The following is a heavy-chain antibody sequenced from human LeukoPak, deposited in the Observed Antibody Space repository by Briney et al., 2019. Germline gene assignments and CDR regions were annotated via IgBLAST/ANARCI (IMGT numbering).Heavy chain of an antibody. CDR2: ISGRGSSI. CDR3: ARAKVGARNAFDI. Sequence: GGSLRLSCVGSGYTFSDFEMNWVRQAPGKGLEWVAYISGRGSSIYYLDSVKGRFTISRDNAKNSLYLQMNSLRAEDTAVYYCARAKVGARNAFDIWGQGTMVTVSS. V-gene: IGHV3-48*03. J-gene: IGHJ3*02. D-gene: IGHD1-26*01. CDR1: GYTFSDFE.